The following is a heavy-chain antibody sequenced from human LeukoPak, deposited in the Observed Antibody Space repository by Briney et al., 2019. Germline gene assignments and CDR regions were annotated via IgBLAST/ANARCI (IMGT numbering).Heavy chain of an antibody. D-gene: IGHD3-10*02. CDR3: AELGITMIGGV. CDR1: GFTFSSYW. J-gene: IGHJ6*04. V-gene: IGHV3-7*01. Sequence: HPGGSLRLSCAASGFTFSSYWMSWVRQAPGKGLEWVANIKQDGSDKYYVDSVKGRFTISRDNAKNSLYLQMNSLRAEDTAVYYCAELGITMIGGVWGKGTTVTISS. CDR2: IKQDGSDK.